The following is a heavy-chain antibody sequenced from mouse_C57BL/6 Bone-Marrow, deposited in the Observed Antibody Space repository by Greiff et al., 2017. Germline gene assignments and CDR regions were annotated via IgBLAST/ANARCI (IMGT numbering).Heavy chain of an antibody. D-gene: IGHD2-3*01. V-gene: IGHV3-6*01. J-gene: IGHJ1*03. CDR2: ISYDGSN. CDR1: GYSITSGYY. CDR3: ARDLGLLPTYRYFDV. Sequence: EVQLVESGPGLVKPSQSLSLTCSVTGYSITSGYYWNWIRQFPGNKLEWMGYISYDGSNNYNPSLKNRISITRDTSKNQFFLKLNSVTTEDTATYYCARDLGLLPTYRYFDVWGTGTTVTVSS.